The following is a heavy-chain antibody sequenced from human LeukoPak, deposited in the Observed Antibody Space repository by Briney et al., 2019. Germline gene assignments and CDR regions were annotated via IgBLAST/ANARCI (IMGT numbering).Heavy chain of an antibody. Sequence: PGGSLRLSCAASGFTFSTYTMHWVRQAPGKGLEWVAVTSYDGSNMNYADSVKGRFTISRDNSKNTLYLQMNSLRAEDTAVYYCATPPTVTRNYWGQGTLVTVSS. CDR3: ATPPTVTRNY. J-gene: IGHJ4*02. CDR2: TSYDGSNM. CDR1: GFTFSTYT. D-gene: IGHD4-17*01. V-gene: IGHV3-30*04.